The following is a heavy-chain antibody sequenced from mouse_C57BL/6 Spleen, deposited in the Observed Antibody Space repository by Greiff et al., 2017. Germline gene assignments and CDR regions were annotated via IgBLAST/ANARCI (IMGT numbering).Heavy chain of an antibody. CDR3: TRGLITTVVATDD. Sequence: VQLQQSGAELVRPGASVTLSCKASGYTFTDYEMHWVKQTPVHGLEWIGAIDPETGGTAYNQKFKGKAILTADKSSSTAYMELRSLTSEDSAVYYCTRGLITTVVATDDWGQGTTLTVSS. V-gene: IGHV1-15*01. CDR1: GYTFTDYE. J-gene: IGHJ2*01. D-gene: IGHD1-1*01. CDR2: IDPETGGT.